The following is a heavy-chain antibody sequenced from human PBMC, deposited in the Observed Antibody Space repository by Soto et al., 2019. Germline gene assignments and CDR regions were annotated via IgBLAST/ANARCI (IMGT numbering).Heavy chain of an antibody. CDR2: ISYSGST. CDR3: ARADPDASVGY. Sequence: SETLSLTCTVSGGSMSSHYWTWLPQPPGKGLEWIGYISYSGSTYYNPSLKSRVTISADTSRNQFSLKLSSVIAADTAVYYCARADPDASVGYWGQGTLVTV. J-gene: IGHJ4*02. V-gene: IGHV4-59*11. CDR1: GGSMSSHY. D-gene: IGHD3-16*01.